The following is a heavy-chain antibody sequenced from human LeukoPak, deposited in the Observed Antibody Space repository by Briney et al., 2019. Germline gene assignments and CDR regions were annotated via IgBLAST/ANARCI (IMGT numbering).Heavy chain of an antibody. J-gene: IGHJ4*02. CDR3: TRHNSGWYSEGY. CDR1: GYTFTIYG. D-gene: IGHD6-19*01. V-gene: IGHV1-18*01. Sequence: GASVKVSCKASGYTFTIYGISWERQAPGQGLEWMGWISAYNGNTNYAQKLQGRVTMTTDTSTSTAYMELRSLRSDDTAEYYSTRHNSGWYSEGYWGQGTLVTVSS. CDR2: ISAYNGNT.